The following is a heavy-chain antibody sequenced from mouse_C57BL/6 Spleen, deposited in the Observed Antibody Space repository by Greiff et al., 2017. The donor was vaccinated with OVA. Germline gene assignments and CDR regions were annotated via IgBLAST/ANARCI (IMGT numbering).Heavy chain of an antibody. V-gene: IGHV1-26*01. CDR2: INPNNGGT. Sequence: VQLKQSGPELVKPGASVKISCKASGYTFTDYYMNWVKQSHGKSLEWIGDINPNNGGTSYNQKFKGKATLTVDKSSSTAYMELRSLTSEDSAVYYCARLGMGGFAYWGQGTLVTVSA. J-gene: IGHJ3*01. D-gene: IGHD2-3*01. CDR1: GYTFTDYY. CDR3: ARLGMGGFAY.